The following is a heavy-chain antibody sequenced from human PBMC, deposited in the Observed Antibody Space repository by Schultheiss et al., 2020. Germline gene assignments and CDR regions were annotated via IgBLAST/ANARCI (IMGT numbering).Heavy chain of an antibody. CDR1: GGSISSGGYY. D-gene: IGHD6-19*01. Sequence: SETLSLTCTVSGGSISSGGYYWSWIRQHPGKGLEWIGYIYYSGSTYYNPSLKSRVTISVDTSKNQFSLQLNSVTPEDTAVYYCARATVAGNDYWGQGTLVTVSS. CDR3: ARATVAGNDY. CDR2: IYYSGST. V-gene: IGHV4-31*03. J-gene: IGHJ4*02.